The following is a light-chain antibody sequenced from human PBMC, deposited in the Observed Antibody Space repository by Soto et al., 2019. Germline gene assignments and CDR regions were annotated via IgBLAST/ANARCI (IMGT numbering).Light chain of an antibody. CDR3: QQYGSSRT. CDR2: GAS. Sequence: EIVLTQSPGTLSLSPGERATLSCRASQSVSSSYLAWYQQKPGQAPRLLIYGASSRATGIPDRFRGSGSGTDLAVTISRLEPEEFAVYYCQQYGSSRTFGQETKVEIK. CDR1: QSVSSSY. J-gene: IGKJ1*01. V-gene: IGKV3-20*01.